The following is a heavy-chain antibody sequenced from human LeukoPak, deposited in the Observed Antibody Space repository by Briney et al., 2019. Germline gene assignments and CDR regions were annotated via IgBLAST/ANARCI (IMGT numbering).Heavy chain of an antibody. CDR2: ISASATAI. D-gene: IGHD1-20*01. CDR1: GFRFSGAG. Sequence: GGSLRLSCEASGFRFSGAGMNWVRQAPVKEPEWISYISASATAIFYAASVQGRFTISRDNGNKSLFLQMTSLRAEDTAVYYCARYTWNDDGFDVWGQGTRVTVSS. CDR3: ARYTWNDDGFDV. J-gene: IGHJ3*01. V-gene: IGHV3-48*01.